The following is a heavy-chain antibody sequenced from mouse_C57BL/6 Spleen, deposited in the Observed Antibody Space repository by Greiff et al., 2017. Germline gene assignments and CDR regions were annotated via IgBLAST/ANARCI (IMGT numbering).Heavy chain of an antibody. CDR3: AREGLTTVVASDWYFDV. V-gene: IGHV1-82*01. Sequence: QVQLKQSGPELVKPGASVKISCKASGYAFSSSWMNWVKQRPGKGLEWIGRIYPGDGDTNYNGKFKGKATLTADKSSSTAYMQLSSLTSEDSAVYFCAREGLTTVVASDWYFDVWGTGTTVTVSS. CDR1: GYAFSSSW. CDR2: IYPGDGDT. J-gene: IGHJ1*03. D-gene: IGHD1-1*01.